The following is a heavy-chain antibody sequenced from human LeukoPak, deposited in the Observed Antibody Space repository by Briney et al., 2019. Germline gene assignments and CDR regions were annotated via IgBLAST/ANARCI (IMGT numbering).Heavy chain of an antibody. D-gene: IGHD6-19*01. J-gene: IGHJ5*02. CDR2: ISYDESNK. Sequence: PGGSLRLSCAASGFTFSSYGMHWVRQAPGKGLEWVAVISYDESNKYYADSVKGRFTISRDNSKNTLYLQMNSLRAEDTAVYYCAKDPGIAVAGSSGWLDPWGQATLLSVCS. CDR1: GFTFSSYG. V-gene: IGHV3-30*18. CDR3: AKDPGIAVAGSSGWLDP.